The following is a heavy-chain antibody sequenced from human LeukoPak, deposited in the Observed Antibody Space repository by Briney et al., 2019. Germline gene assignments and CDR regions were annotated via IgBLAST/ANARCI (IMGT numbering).Heavy chain of an antibody. Sequence: PSETLSLTCTVSVGSISSRSDYWGWVRQPPGKGLEWIASISSSGSTYYNPSLKSRVSISVDSFRNQFSLKLSSVTAADTAVYYCARRRVLPPDVPDRADYYLDVWGKGTAVTVS. CDR1: VGSISSRSDY. V-gene: IGHV4-39*01. D-gene: IGHD2-2*01. J-gene: IGHJ6*03. CDR2: ISSSGST. CDR3: ARRRVLPPDVPDRADYYLDV.